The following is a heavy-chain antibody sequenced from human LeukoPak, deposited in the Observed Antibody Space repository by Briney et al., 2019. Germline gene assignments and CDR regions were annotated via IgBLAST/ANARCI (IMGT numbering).Heavy chain of an antibody. V-gene: IGHV1-46*01. Sequence: GASVKVSCKASGYTFTGYYMHWVRQAPGQGLEWMGIINPSGGSTSYAQKFQGRVTMTRDTSTSTVYMELRSLRPEDTAVYSCARDASDWSLGALDIWGQGTKITVSS. CDR1: GYTFTGYY. J-gene: IGHJ3*02. CDR2: INPSGGST. D-gene: IGHD6-19*01. CDR3: ARDASDWSLGALDI.